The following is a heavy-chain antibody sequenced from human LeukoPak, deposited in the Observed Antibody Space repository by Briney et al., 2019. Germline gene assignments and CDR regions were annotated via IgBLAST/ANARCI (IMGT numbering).Heavy chain of an antibody. D-gene: IGHD6-19*01. CDR1: GGSISSYY. CDR2: IYYSGST. Sequence: KPSETLSLTCTVSGGSISSYYSSWVRQPPRKGLEWIGYIYYSGSTNYNPSLNSRVTISVDTSKNQFSLRLSSVTAADTAVYYCARGSGWYESDYWGQGTLVTVSS. J-gene: IGHJ4*02. V-gene: IGHV4-59*01. CDR3: ARGSGWYESDY.